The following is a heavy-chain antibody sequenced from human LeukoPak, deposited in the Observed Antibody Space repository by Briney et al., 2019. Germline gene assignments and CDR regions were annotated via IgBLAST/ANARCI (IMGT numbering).Heavy chain of an antibody. Sequence: ASVKVSCKVSGYTLTELSMHWVRQAPGKGLEWMGGFDPEDGETIYAQKFQGRVTTTADTSTNTAYMELSSLRSEDTAVYYCASWYCSSNTCYVGAFDFWGQGALVTVSS. V-gene: IGHV1-24*01. CDR1: GYTLTELS. CDR2: FDPEDGET. D-gene: IGHD2-2*01. CDR3: ASWYCSSNTCYVGAFDF. J-gene: IGHJ4*02.